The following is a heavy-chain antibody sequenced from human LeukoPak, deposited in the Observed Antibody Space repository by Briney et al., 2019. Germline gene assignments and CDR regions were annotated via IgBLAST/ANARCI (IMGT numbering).Heavy chain of an antibody. CDR2: ISSSSSTI. CDR3: AGCGYKQPHWFDP. V-gene: IGHV3-48*01. D-gene: IGHD5-12*01. J-gene: IGHJ5*02. Sequence: QAGGSLRLSCAASGFTFNNYSMNWVRQAPGKGLEWVSYISSSSSTIYYADSVKGRFTISRDNAKNSLYLQMNSLRAEDTAVYYCAGCGYKQPHWFDPWGQGTLVTVSS. CDR1: GFTFNNYS.